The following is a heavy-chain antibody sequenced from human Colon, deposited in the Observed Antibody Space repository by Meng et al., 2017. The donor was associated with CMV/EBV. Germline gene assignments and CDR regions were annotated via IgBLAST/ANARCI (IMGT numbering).Heavy chain of an antibody. CDR1: GFTFSSYS. Sequence: GESLKISCAASGFTFSSYSMNWVRQAPGKGLEWVSSISSSSSYIYYADSMKGRFTISRDNAKNSLYLQMNSLRAEDTAIYYCARVLDQLLWYPMDVWGQGTTVTVSS. CDR3: ARVLDQLLWYPMDV. CDR2: ISSSSSYI. J-gene: IGHJ6*02. D-gene: IGHD2-2*01. V-gene: IGHV3-21*01.